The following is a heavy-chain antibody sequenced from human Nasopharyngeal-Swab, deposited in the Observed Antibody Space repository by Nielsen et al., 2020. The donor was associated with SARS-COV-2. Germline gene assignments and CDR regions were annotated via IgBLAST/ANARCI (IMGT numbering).Heavy chain of an antibody. D-gene: IGHD3-9*01. V-gene: IGHV3-30*04. Sequence: GESLKISCAASGFTFSSYAMHWVRQAPGKGLEWVAVISYDGSNKYYADSVKGRFTISRDNSKNTLYLQMNSLRAKDTAVYYCARPLTGYYYFDYWGQGTLVTVSS. CDR2: ISYDGSNK. J-gene: IGHJ4*02. CDR3: ARPLTGYYYFDY. CDR1: GFTFSSYA.